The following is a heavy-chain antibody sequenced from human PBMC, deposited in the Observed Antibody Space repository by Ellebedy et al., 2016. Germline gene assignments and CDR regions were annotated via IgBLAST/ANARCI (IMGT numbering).Heavy chain of an antibody. CDR2: INHSGST. J-gene: IGHJ4*02. Sequence: ESLKISXAASGFTFSSYAMSWVRQPPGKGLEWIGEINHSGSTNYSPSLKSRVTISVDMSKNQFSLRLSSVTAADTTVYYCARRGKYPRRDPFDYWGQGTLVTVSS. V-gene: IGHV4-34*01. CDR1: GFTFSSYA. D-gene: IGHD1-26*01. CDR3: ARRGKYPRRDPFDY.